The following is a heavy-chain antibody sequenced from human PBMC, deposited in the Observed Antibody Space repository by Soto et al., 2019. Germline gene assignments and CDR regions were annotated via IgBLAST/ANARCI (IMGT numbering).Heavy chain of an antibody. V-gene: IGHV3-23*01. CDR1: GFTFSTYA. CDR2: LSGSGGTP. J-gene: IGHJ4*02. D-gene: IGHD3-10*01. CDR3: AKQRADYGSGSDTFYFDF. Sequence: PGGSLRLSCSTSGFTFSTYAMNWVRQAPGKGLEWVSALSGSGGTPYYADSVRGRFTISRDNSKNTLFLQMSSLRAEDTALYYCAKQRADYGSGSDTFYFDFWGQGTLVTVSS.